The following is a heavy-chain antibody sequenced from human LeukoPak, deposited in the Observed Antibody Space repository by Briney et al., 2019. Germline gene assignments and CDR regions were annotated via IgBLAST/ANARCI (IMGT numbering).Heavy chain of an antibody. J-gene: IGHJ6*04. D-gene: IGHD6-13*01. CDR1: GYTFTGYY. CDR2: INPNSGGT. V-gene: IGHV1-2*02. CDR3: ARTPGIAAAGTKMDV. Sequence: ASVTVSCKASGYTFTGYYMHWVRQAPGQGLEWMGWINPNSGGTNYAQKFQGRVTMTRDTSISTAYMELSRLRSDDTAVYYCARTPGIAAAGTKMDVWGKGTTVTVSS.